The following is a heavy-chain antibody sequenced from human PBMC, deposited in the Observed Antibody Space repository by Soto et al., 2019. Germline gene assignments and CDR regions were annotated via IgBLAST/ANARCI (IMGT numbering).Heavy chain of an antibody. J-gene: IGHJ5*02. V-gene: IGHV4-30-4*01. CDR1: GASIRSTDYY. D-gene: IGHD2-21*02. CDR2: VYYTGST. CDR3: VRTAREGAVAPHWFDR. Sequence: SETLSLTCTVSGASIRSTDYYWSWIRQAPGKGLEWIGYVYYTGSTYYNPSLMSRLTISVDTSKNQFSLKLTSVTAAETAMYYCVRTAREGAVAPHWFDRWGQGTQVTVSS.